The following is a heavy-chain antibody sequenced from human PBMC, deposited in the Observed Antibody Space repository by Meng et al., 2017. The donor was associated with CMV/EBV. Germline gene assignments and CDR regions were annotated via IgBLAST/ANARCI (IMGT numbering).Heavy chain of an antibody. CDR2: IIPIFGTA. D-gene: IGHD3-16*02. V-gene: IGHV1-69*12. CDR1: GGTFSSYA. Sequence: QVQLVTGGGGVKKAGYTVNVSGKAAGGTFSSYAIRWVRQAPGQGLEWMGGIIPIFGTANYAQKFQGRVTITADESTSTAYMELSSLRSEDTAVYYCARQLRLGELSPFDYWGQGTLVTVSS. J-gene: IGHJ4*02. CDR3: ARQLRLGELSPFDY.